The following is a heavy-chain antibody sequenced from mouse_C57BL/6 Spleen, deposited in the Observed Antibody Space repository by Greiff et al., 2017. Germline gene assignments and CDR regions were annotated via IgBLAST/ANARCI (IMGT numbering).Heavy chain of an antibody. Sequence: VQLQQSGPELVKPGASVKISCKASGYTFTDYYMNWVKQSHGKSLEWIGDINPNNGGTSYNQKFKGKATLTVDKSSSTAYMELRSLTSEDSAVYYCAGGDGYLYAMDYWGQGTSVTGSS. J-gene: IGHJ4*01. CDR1: GYTFTDYY. CDR2: INPNNGGT. CDR3: AGGDGYLYAMDY. V-gene: IGHV1-26*01. D-gene: IGHD2-3*01.